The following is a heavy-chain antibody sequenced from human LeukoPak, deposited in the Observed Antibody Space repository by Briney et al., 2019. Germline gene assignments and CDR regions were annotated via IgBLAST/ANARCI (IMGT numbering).Heavy chain of an antibody. CDR3: AKYESKTNYGMDV. J-gene: IGHJ6*02. CDR1: GDSISSYY. CDR2: IYGGST. V-gene: IGHV4-4*07. D-gene: IGHD3-22*01. Sequence: SETLSLTCTVSGDSISSYYWSWIRQPAGKGLEYIGRIYGGSTNYNPSLKSRVTLSVDTSNNLFYMKLTSVTAADTAVYYCAKYESKTNYGMDVWGQGTTVTVSS.